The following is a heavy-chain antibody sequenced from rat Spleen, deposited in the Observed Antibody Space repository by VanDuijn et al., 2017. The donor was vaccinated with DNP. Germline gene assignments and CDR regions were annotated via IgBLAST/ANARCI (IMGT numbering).Heavy chain of an antibody. V-gene: IGHV5S10*01. Sequence: EVQLVESGGGLVQPGRSLKLSCAASGFTFSDYNMAWVRQAPKKGLEWVATIISDGSRTYYQDSVKGRFTISRDNAKSSLYLQMDSLRSEDTATYYCARQGYDGSYGYYAMDAWGQGTSVTVSS. D-gene: IGHD1-12*02. CDR1: GFTFSDYN. J-gene: IGHJ4*01. CDR3: ARQGYDGSYGYYAMDA. CDR2: IISDGSRT.